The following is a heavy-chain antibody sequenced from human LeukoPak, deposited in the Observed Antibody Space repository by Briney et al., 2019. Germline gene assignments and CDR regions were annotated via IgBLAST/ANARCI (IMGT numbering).Heavy chain of an antibody. CDR3: ARARFPFDRGAFDI. CDR1: GGSISSSRYF. J-gene: IGHJ3*02. D-gene: IGHD1-14*01. V-gene: IGHV4-39*07. CDR2: IYYSGST. Sequence: PSETLSLTCTVSGGSISSSRYFWGWIRQPPGKGLEWIGSIYYSGSTYYNPSLKSRVTISVDMSKNQFSLKLSSVTAADTAVYYCARARFPFDRGAFDIWGQGTMVTVSS.